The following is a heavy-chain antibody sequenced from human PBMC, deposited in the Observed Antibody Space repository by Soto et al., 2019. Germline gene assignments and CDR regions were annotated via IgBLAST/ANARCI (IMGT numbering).Heavy chain of an antibody. Sequence: QVQLQESGPGLVKPSQTLSLTCTVSGGSISSGGYYWSWIRQHPGKGLEWIGYIYYSGSTYYNPSLKSRVTISVDTSKNQFSLKLSSVTAADTAVYYCARSVNYDSSGYYYRPPYYFDYWGQGTLVTVSS. V-gene: IGHV4-31*03. CDR2: IYYSGST. J-gene: IGHJ4*02. D-gene: IGHD3-22*01. CDR1: GGSISSGGYY. CDR3: ARSVNYDSSGYYYRPPYYFDY.